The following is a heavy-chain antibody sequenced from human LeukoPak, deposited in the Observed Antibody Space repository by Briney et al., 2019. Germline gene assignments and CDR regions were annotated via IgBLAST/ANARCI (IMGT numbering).Heavy chain of an antibody. Sequence: GGSLRLSCAASGFTFSSYGMSWVRQAPGKGREGVSAISGSGGGRYYADSVKGRLTISRENGKKRGYLQMNSLRAEDTAVYYCAKNLGYYYWDAFDIWGQGTMVTVSS. CDR3: AKNLGYYYWDAFDI. CDR1: GFTFSSYG. J-gene: IGHJ3*02. V-gene: IGHV3-23*01. D-gene: IGHD3-22*01. CDR2: ISGSGGGR.